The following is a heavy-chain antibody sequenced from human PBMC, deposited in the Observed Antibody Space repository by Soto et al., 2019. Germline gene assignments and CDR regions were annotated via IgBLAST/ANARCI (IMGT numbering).Heavy chain of an antibody. V-gene: IGHV3-33*01. Sequence: QVQLVESGGGVVQPGRSLRLSCAASGFTFSSYGMHWVRQAPGKGLEWVAFIWYDGSNKYYADSVKGRFTISRDNSKNTLYLQMNSLRAEDTAVYYCARAYCGGDCYSSVEYDFDYWGQGTLVNVSS. J-gene: IGHJ4*02. D-gene: IGHD2-21*02. CDR1: GFTFSSYG. CDR3: ARAYCGGDCYSSVEYDFDY. CDR2: IWYDGSNK.